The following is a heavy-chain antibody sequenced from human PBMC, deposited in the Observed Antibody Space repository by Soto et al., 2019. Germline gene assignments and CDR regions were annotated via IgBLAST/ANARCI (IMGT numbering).Heavy chain of an antibody. CDR1: GGSISSYY. Sequence: QVQLQESGPGLVKPSETLSLTCTVSGGSISSYYWIWIRQPPGKGLEWIGYIYYSGSTNYNPSLKSRVXXLXDXXKNQFSLKLSSVTAADTAIDDCASRSSGWYYGMAVWGQGRTVTVSS. V-gene: IGHV4-59*08. D-gene: IGHD6-19*01. CDR3: ASRSSGWYYGMAV. CDR2: IYYSGST. J-gene: IGHJ6*02.